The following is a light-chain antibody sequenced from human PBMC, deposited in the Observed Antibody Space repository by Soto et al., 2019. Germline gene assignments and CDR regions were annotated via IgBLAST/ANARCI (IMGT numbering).Light chain of an antibody. J-gene: IGKJ3*01. CDR1: QSVSSY. Sequence: EIVLTQSPATLSFSPGERATLSCRASQSVSSYLAWYQQKPGQAPRLLIYHASNRATGIPARFSGSGSGTDFNLTISSLEPEDFAVYYCQQRSNGPPVFTFGPRTKVDIK. CDR3: QQRSNGPPVFT. CDR2: HAS. V-gene: IGKV3-11*01.